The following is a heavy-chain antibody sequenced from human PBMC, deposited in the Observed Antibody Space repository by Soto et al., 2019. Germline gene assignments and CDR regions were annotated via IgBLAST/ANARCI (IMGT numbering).Heavy chain of an antibody. CDR1: GDSISSDY. Sequence: PSETLSLTCTVSGDSISSDYWSWIRQPAGKGLEWIGRVYIGGETNYNPSLKSRLTMSLDTSKRQFSLKLSSVTAADTAVYHCARGRQAVGLELWGLGTLVTVSS. V-gene: IGHV4-4*07. CDR3: ARGRQAVGLEL. D-gene: IGHD1-26*01. J-gene: IGHJ4*02. CDR2: VYIGGET.